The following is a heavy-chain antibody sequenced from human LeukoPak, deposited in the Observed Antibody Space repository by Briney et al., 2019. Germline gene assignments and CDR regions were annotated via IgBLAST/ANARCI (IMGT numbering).Heavy chain of an antibody. CDR2: IGASGDNT. V-gene: IGHV3-23*01. J-gene: IGHJ4*02. Sequence: GGSLRLSCAVSGFTFNNYAMSWVRQAPGKGLEWVSAIGASGDNTYYADSVKGRFTISRDNSKNMLNLHMNSLRAEDTAIYHRAKAAASDTVTTLGVDYWGQGTLVTVSS. CDR1: GFTFNNYA. CDR3: AKAAASDTVTTLGVDY. D-gene: IGHD4-17*01.